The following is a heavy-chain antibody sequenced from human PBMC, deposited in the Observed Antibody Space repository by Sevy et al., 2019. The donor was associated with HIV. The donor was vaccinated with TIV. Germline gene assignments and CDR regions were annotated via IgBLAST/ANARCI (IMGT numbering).Heavy chain of an antibody. V-gene: IGHV1-18*01. Sequence: ALVKVSCKASGYTFTSYGISWVRQAPGQGLEWMGWISAYNGNTNYAQKLQGRVTMTTDTSTSTAYMELRSLRSDDTAVYYCAREGYGDYDYYFDYWGQGTLVTVSS. CDR1: GYTFTSYG. CDR2: ISAYNGNT. CDR3: AREGYGDYDYYFDY. J-gene: IGHJ4*02. D-gene: IGHD4-17*01.